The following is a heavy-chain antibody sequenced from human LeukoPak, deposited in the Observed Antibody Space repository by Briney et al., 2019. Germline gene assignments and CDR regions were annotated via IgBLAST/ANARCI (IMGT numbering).Heavy chain of an antibody. D-gene: IGHD6-19*01. V-gene: IGHV1-18*04. J-gene: IGHJ4*02. CDR2: ISAYNGNT. CDR1: GYTFTGYY. CDR3: ARDRNIAVAGFDY. Sequence: GASVKVSCKASGYTFTGYYMHWVRQAPGQGLEWMGWISAYNGNTNYAQKLQGRVTMTTDTSTSTAYMELRSLRSDDTAVYYCARDRNIAVAGFDYWGQGTLVTVSS.